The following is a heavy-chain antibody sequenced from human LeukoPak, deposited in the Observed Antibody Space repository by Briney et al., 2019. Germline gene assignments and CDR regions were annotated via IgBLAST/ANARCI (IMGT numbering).Heavy chain of an antibody. D-gene: IGHD6-6*01. CDR2: IYHSGST. CDR1: GXIXTYY. J-gene: IGHJ1*01. V-gene: IGHV4-59*01. CDR3: ARGGAARLHFQN. Sequence: GXIXTYYWNWIRQPPGKGLEWIGYIYHSGSTNYNPSLQSRVTISVDTSKNQFSLNLNSVTAADTAVYYCARGGAARLHFQNWGQGTLVTVSS.